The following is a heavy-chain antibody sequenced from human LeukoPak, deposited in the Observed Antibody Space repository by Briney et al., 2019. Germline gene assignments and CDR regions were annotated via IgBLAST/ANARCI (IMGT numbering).Heavy chain of an antibody. D-gene: IGHD6-13*01. CDR2: ISYDGNNK. V-gene: IGHV3-30*18. J-gene: IGHJ4*02. CDR1: GFTFSTSI. CDR3: AKEVTAAGGNFEY. Sequence: GGSRRLSCAASGFTFSTSIMHWVRQAPGKGLEWVAVISYDGNNKYYADSVKGRFTISRDNSKSTMYVQMNSLRAEDTAVYYCAKEVTAAGGNFEYWGQGTLVTVSS.